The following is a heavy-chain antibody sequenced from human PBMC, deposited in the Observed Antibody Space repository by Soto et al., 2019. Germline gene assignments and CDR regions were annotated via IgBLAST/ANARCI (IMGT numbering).Heavy chain of an antibody. Sequence: SETLSLTCTVSGGSISSYYWSWIRQPPGKGLEWIGYIYYSGSTNYNPSLKSRVTISVDTSKNQFSPKLSSMTAADTAVYYCATWPERDGYNKDYWGQGTLVTVSS. V-gene: IGHV4-59*01. CDR1: GGSISSYY. CDR2: IYYSGST. D-gene: IGHD5-12*01. J-gene: IGHJ4*02. CDR3: ATWPERDGYNKDY.